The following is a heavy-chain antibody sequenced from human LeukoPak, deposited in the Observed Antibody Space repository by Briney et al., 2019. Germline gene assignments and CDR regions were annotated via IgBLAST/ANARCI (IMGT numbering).Heavy chain of an antibody. CDR2: INPDSGGT. Sequence: ASVKVSCKASGYTFISYYMHWVRQAPGQGLEWMGWINPDSGGTNNAQKFQGRATMTRDTSISTAYMGLSRLRSDDTAVYYCARTFYDTLDSDAFDFWGQGTMVIVSS. J-gene: IGHJ3*01. CDR1: GYTFISYY. CDR3: ARTFYDTLDSDAFDF. D-gene: IGHD2/OR15-2a*01. V-gene: IGHV1-2*02.